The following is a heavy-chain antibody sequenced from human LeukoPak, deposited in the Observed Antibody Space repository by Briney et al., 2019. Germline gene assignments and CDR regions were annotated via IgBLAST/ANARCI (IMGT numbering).Heavy chain of an antibody. V-gene: IGHV3-33*06. J-gene: IGHJ4*02. Sequence: PGGSLRLSCAASGFTFSSYGMHWVRQAPGKGLEWVAVIWYDGNNKYYADSVKGRFTISRDNSKNTLYLQMNSLRAEDTAVYYCAKGNYDSSGYYYFDYWGQGTLVTVSS. CDR1: GFTFSSYG. D-gene: IGHD3-22*01. CDR2: IWYDGNNK. CDR3: AKGNYDSSGYYYFDY.